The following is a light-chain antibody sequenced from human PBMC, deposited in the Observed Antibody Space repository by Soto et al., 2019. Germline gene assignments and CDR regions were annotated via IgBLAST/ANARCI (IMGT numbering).Light chain of an antibody. CDR2: QDT. CDR1: KFDRKY. V-gene: IGLV3-1*01. Sequence: SYELTQPPSVSVSPGQTATITCSGDKFDRKYACWYQQKPGQSPVLVIYQDTKRPAGIPERFSGSNSGNTATLTISGSQALDEAVYYCQTWDSSTVVFGGGTKLTVL. J-gene: IGLJ2*01. CDR3: QTWDSSTVV.